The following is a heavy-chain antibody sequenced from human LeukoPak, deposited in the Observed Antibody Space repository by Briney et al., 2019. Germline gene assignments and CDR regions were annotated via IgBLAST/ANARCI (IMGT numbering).Heavy chain of an antibody. J-gene: IGHJ4*02. CDR2: IYYTGT. V-gene: IGHV4-59*02. CDR3: ASRKLGNDY. Sequence: SETLSLTCTVSGGSVSDYYWSWIRQSPGKGLEWIGYIYYTGTSYNPSLKSRVTISADTSKNQFSLSLSSVTAADTAVYYCASRKLGNDYWGQGTLVTVSS. D-gene: IGHD7-27*01. CDR1: GGSVSDYY.